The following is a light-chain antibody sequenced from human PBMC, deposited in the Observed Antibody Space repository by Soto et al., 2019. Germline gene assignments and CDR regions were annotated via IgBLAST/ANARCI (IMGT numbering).Light chain of an antibody. CDR3: AAWDDSLNGLYV. CDR1: SSNIGSNA. CDR2: STN. J-gene: IGLJ1*01. V-gene: IGLV1-44*01. Sequence: QSVLTQPPSASGTPGQRVTISCSGGSSNIGSNAVTWYHQLPGTAPKLLIYSTNQRPSGVPDRFSGSKSGTSASLAISGLQSEDEADYYCAAWDDSLNGLYVFGTGTKVTVL.